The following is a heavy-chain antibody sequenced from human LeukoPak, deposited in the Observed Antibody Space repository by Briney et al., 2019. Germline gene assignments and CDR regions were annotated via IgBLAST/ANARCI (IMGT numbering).Heavy chain of an antibody. CDR3: AKASGYSYGNFDY. V-gene: IGHV3-30*18. Sequence: GRSLRLSCAASGFTFSSYGMHWVRQAPGKGLEWVAVISYDGSNKYYAASVKGRFTISRDNSKNTLYLQMNSLRAEDTAVYYCAKASGYSYGNFDYWGQGTLVTVSS. J-gene: IGHJ4*02. D-gene: IGHD5-18*01. CDR2: ISYDGSNK. CDR1: GFTFSSYG.